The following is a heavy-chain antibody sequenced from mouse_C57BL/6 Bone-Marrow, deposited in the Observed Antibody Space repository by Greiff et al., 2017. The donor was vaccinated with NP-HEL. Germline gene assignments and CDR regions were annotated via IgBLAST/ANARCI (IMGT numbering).Heavy chain of an antibody. D-gene: IGHD1-1*01. J-gene: IGHJ3*01. CDR1: GFSLTSYG. V-gene: IGHV2-5*01. CDR2: IWRGGST. CDR3: SKSPKLLLRWGFAY. Sequence: VQLQQSGPGLVQPSQSLSITCTVSGFSLTSYGVHWVRQSPGKGLEWLGVIWRGGSTDYNAAFMSRLSITKDNSKSQVFFKMNSLQADDTAIYYCSKSPKLLLRWGFAYWGQGTLVTVSA.